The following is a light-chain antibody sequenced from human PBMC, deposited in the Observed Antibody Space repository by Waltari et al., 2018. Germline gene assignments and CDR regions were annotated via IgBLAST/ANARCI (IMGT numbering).Light chain of an antibody. Sequence: QSALTQPRSVSGSPGQSVTISCTGTSSDVGGYNYVSWYQQHPGKAPKLMIYDVSKRPSGVPDRFSGSKSGNTASLTTAGLQAEDEADYCCCSDAGSYTFEVFGGGTKLTV. CDR2: DVS. V-gene: IGLV2-11*01. J-gene: IGLJ2*01. CDR3: CSDAGSYTFEV. CDR1: SSDVGGYNY.